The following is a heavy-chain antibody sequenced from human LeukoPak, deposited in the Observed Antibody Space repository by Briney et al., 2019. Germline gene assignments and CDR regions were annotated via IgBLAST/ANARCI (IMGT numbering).Heavy chain of an antibody. CDR2: IYYSGST. Sequence: SETLSLTCTVSGGSISSSSYYWSWIRQHPGKGLEWIGYIYYSGSTYYNPSLKSRVTISVDTSKNQFSLKLSSVTAADTAVYYCAREAYYYDSSGYYLTYFDYWGQGTLVTVSS. J-gene: IGHJ4*02. CDR3: AREAYYYDSSGYYLTYFDY. D-gene: IGHD3-22*01. V-gene: IGHV4-31*03. CDR1: GGSISSSSYY.